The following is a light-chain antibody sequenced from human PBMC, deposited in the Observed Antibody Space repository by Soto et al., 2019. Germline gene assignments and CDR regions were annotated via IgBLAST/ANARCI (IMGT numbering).Light chain of an antibody. J-gene: IGLJ2*01. CDR1: SSDIGTYNY. CDR3: MSNTKSDTVI. Sequence: QSALTQAASVSGSPGQSITISCTGTSSDIGTYNYVSWYQQRPGKVPKVLIYAVNNRPSGISDRFSGSKSGNTASLTISGLQAEDEAVYYCMSNTKSDTVIFGGGTKLTVL. V-gene: IGLV2-14*01. CDR2: AVN.